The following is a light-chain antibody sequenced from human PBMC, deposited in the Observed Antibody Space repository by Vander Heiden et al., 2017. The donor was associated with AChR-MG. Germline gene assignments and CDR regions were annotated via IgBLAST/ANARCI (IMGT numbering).Light chain of an antibody. CDR1: SSDIGGYNH. CDR3: NSYRDSSTYV. V-gene: IGLV2-14*03. CDR2: DVS. Sequence: QSALTQPASVSGSPGQSITISCTGSSSDIGGYNHVSWYQQHPGKAPKLIIYDVSNRPSGVSNRYSGSKSGNTASLTISGLQAEDEADYYCNSYRDSSTYVFGSGTRVTVL. J-gene: IGLJ1*01.